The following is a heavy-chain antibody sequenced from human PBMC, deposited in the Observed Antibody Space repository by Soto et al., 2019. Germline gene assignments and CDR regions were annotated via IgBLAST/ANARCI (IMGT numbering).Heavy chain of an antibody. V-gene: IGHV4-4*02. CDR3: ASFMGAPSTAMVNYYYYYGMDV. CDR2: IYHSGST. CDR1: GCSISSSNW. J-gene: IGHJ6*02. D-gene: IGHD5-18*01. Sequence: SETLSLTCAVSGCSISSSNWWSLVRQPPGKGLEWIGEIYHSGSTNYNPSLKSRVTISVDKSKNQFSLKLSSVTAADTAVYYCASFMGAPSTAMVNYYYYYGMDVWGQGTTVT.